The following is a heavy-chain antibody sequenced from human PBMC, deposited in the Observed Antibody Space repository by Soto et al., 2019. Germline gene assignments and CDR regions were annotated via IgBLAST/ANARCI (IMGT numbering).Heavy chain of an antibody. CDR2: IYYSGST. V-gene: IGHV4-39*01. CDR1: GGSISNSSYY. CDR3: ARLPPGSSWYRYRAGVYFDY. Sequence: SQTLSLTCIVSGGSISNSSYYWGWIRQPPGQGLEWIGSIYYSGSTYYNPSLKSRVTISVDSSNNQFSRNLCSLSAPDPPVGFCARLPPGSSWYRYRAGVYFDYWGQGTLVTVSS. J-gene: IGHJ4*02. D-gene: IGHD6-13*01.